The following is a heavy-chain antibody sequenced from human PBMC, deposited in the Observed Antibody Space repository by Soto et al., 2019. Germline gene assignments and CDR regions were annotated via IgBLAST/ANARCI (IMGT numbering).Heavy chain of an antibody. D-gene: IGHD6-19*01. CDR1: GFIFSSHW. V-gene: IGHV3-7*03. CDR3: AKVSSSGWYEFDY. J-gene: IGHJ4*02. CDR2: IKQSGSET. Sequence: GGSLRLSCAASGFIFSSHWMTWVRQAPGKGLEWVANIKQSGSETYYVDSVKGRFTISRDDAKNSVYLQMNSLRAEDTAVYYCAKVSSSGWYEFDYWGQGTLVTVSS.